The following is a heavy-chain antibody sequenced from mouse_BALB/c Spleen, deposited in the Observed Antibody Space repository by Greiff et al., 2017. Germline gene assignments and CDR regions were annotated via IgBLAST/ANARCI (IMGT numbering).Heavy chain of an antibody. CDR3: ARDYGSSSYAMDY. Sequence: EVQLQQSGAELVRSGASVKLSCTASGFNIKDTYMHWVKQRPEQGLEWIGRIDPANGNTKYDPKFQGKATITADTSSNTAYLQLSSLTSEDTAVYYCARDYGSSSYAMDYWGQGTSVTVSS. V-gene: IGHV14-3*02. CDR2: IDPANGNT. D-gene: IGHD1-1*01. J-gene: IGHJ4*01. CDR1: GFNIKDTY.